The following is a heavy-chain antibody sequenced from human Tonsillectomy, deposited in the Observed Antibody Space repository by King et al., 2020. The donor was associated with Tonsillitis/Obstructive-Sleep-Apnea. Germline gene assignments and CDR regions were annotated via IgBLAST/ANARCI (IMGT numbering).Heavy chain of an antibody. Sequence: RRVRWGGEVRKAGSSVKVSGKASGGTFSSYAISWVRQAPGQGLEWVGGIIPIFGTANYAQKFQGRVTITADESTSTAYMELSSLRSEDTAVYYCARENGDSTIDYWGQGTLVTVSS. V-gene: IGHV1-69*01. CDR1: GGTFSSYA. CDR3: ARENGDSTIDY. J-gene: IGHJ4*02. CDR2: IIPIFGTA. D-gene: IGHD4-17*01.